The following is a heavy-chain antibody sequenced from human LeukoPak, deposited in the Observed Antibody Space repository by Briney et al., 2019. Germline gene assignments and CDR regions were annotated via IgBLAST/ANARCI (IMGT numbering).Heavy chain of an antibody. CDR3: ARHDRRGYCSSTSCHRRYYFDY. J-gene: IGHJ4*02. D-gene: IGHD2-2*01. Sequence: PSETLSLTCTVSGGSISSSSYYWRWIRQPPGKGLEWIGSIYYSGSTYYNPSLKSRLTISEDTSKNQFSLKLSSVTAADTAVYYCARHDRRGYCSSTSCHRRYYFDYWGQGTLVTVSS. V-gene: IGHV4-39*01. CDR2: IYYSGST. CDR1: GGSISSSSYY.